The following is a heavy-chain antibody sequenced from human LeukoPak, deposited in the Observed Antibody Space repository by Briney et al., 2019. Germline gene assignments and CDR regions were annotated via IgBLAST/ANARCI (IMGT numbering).Heavy chain of an antibody. V-gene: IGHV3-30*03. D-gene: IGHD3-22*01. CDR3: ARDGSGYSDPVDY. J-gene: IGHJ4*02. CDR2: ISYDGSNK. CDR1: GFTFSSYG. Sequence: GGSLRLSCAASGFTFSSYGMHWVRQAPGKGLEWVAVISYDGSNKYYADSVKGRFTISRYNAKNSLYLQMNSLRAEDTAVYYCARDGSGYSDPVDYWGQGTLVTVSS.